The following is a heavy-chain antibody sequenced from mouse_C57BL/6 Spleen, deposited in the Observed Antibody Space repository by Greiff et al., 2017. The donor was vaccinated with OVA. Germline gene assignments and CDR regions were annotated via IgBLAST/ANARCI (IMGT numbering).Heavy chain of an antibody. D-gene: IGHD2-4*01. CDR1: GYSITSGYY. J-gene: IGHJ1*03. CDR2: ISYDGSN. CDR3: ARDGYDYDWYFDV. V-gene: IGHV3-6*01. Sequence: DVQLQESGPGLVKPSQSLSLTCSVTGYSITSGYYWNWIRQFPGNKLEWMGYISYDGSNNYNPSLKNRISITRDTSKNQFFLKLNSVTTEDTATYYCARDGYDYDWYFDVWGTGTTVTVSS.